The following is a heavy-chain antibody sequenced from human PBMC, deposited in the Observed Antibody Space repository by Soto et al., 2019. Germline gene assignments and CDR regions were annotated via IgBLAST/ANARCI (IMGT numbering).Heavy chain of an antibody. CDR1: GFTFSSYS. CDR2: ISTI. D-gene: IGHD1-26*01. CDR3: ARDGGSYYFDY. Sequence: EVQLVESGGGLVQPGGSLRLSCAASGFTFSSYSMNWVRQATGKGLEWVSSISTIYYADSVKGRFTISRDNAKNSLYLQMNSLIADGTSVYYGARDGGSYYFDYWGQGTLVTVSS. J-gene: IGHJ4*02. V-gene: IGHV3-21*01.